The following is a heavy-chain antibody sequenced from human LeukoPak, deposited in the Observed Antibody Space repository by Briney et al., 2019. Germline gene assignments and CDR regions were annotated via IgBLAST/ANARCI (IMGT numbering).Heavy chain of an antibody. J-gene: IGHJ4*02. Sequence: ASVKVSCKASGYTFTGYYMHWVRQAPGQGLEWMGWIDPNSGGTNYAQKFQGRVTMTRDTSISTAYMELSRLKSDDTAVYYCARDSAYDYYDSSLEVGGVLPLDYWGQGTLVTVSS. V-gene: IGHV1-2*02. D-gene: IGHD3-22*01. CDR3: ARDSAYDYYDSSLEVGGVLPLDY. CDR2: IDPNSGGT. CDR1: GYTFTGYY.